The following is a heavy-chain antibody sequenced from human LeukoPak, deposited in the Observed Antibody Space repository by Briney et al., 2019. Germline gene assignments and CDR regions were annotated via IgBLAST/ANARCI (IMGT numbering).Heavy chain of an antibody. V-gene: IGHV4-34*01. J-gene: IGHJ4*02. CDR1: GGSFSGYY. CDR3: ARGQYDYVWGSYRFLGHFDY. Sequence: SETLSLTCAVYGGSFSGYYWSWIRQPPGKGLEWIGEINHSGSTNYNPSLKSRVTISVDTSKSQFSLKLSSVTAADTAVYYCARGQYDYVWGSYRFLGHFDYWGQGTLVTVSS. CDR2: INHSGST. D-gene: IGHD3-16*02.